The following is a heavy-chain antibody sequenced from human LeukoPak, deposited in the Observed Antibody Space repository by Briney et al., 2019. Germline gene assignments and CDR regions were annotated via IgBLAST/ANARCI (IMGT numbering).Heavy chain of an antibody. CDR2: IYQGGRT. V-gene: IGHV4-4*02. J-gene: IGHJ4*02. D-gene: IGHD3-22*01. CDR1: GDSMNSSNW. Sequence: SSETLSLTCAVSGDSMNSSNWWSWGRQSPGKGLEWIGEIYQGGRTNYKSSLKSRVSISVDKSRNQLSLKLTSVTAADTAVYYCARGDASGYPDYWGQGTLVTVSS. CDR3: ARGDASGYPDY.